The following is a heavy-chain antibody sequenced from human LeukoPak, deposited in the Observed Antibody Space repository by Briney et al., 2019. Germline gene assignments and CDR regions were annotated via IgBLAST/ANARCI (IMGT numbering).Heavy chain of an antibody. CDR1: GGSISSSSYY. CDR3: ARGITIFGVVIAYNWFDP. J-gene: IGHJ5*02. CDR2: IYYSGST. V-gene: IGHV4-61*05. Sequence: SETLSLTCTVSGGSISSSSYYWGWIRQPPGKGLEWIGYIYYSGSTNYNPSLKSRVTISVDTSKNQFSLKLSSVTAADTAVYYCARGITIFGVVIAYNWFDPWGQGTLVTVSS. D-gene: IGHD3-3*01.